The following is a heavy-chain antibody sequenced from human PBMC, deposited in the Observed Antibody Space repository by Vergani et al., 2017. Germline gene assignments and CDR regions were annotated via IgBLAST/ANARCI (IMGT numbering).Heavy chain of an antibody. CDR3: ASSLVPAAPRRWFDP. D-gene: IGHD2-2*01. Sequence: QLQLQESGSGLVKPSQTLSLTCAVSGGSLSSGGYSWSWIRQPPGKGLEWIGYIYHSGSTYYNPSLKSRVTISVDTSKNQFSLKLSSVTAADTAVYYCASSLVPAAPRRWFDPWGQGTLVTVSS. J-gene: IGHJ5*02. CDR2: IYHSGST. V-gene: IGHV4-30-2*05. CDR1: GGSLSSGGYS.